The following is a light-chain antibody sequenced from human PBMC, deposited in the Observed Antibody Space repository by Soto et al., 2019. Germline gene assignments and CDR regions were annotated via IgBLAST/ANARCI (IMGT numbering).Light chain of an antibody. CDR3: MQGLETPN. CDR2: LGS. V-gene: IGKV2-28*01. CDR1: QSLLHSNGYNY. Sequence: DIVMTQSPLSLPVTPGEPASISCSSSQSLLHSNGYNYLDWYLQKPGQSPQLLIYLGSNRASGVPDRFSGSGAGTDFTLIISRVEAEDVGFYYCMQGLETPNFGPGTKGDL. J-gene: IGKJ3*01.